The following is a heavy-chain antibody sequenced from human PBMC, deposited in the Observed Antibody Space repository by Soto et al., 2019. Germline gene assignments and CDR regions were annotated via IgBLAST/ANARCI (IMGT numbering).Heavy chain of an antibody. Sequence: GGSLRLSCAASGFTFSSYSMNWVRQAPGKGLEWVSYISSSSSTIYYADSVKGRFTISRDNAKNSLYLQMNSLRDEDTAVYYCARSNGPLWFGELFPINWFDPWGQGTLVTVSS. CDR1: GFTFSSYS. V-gene: IGHV3-48*02. CDR3: ARSNGPLWFGELFPINWFDP. CDR2: ISSSSSTI. J-gene: IGHJ5*02. D-gene: IGHD3-10*01.